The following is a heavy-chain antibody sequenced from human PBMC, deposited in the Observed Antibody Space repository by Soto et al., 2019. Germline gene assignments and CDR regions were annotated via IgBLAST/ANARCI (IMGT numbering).Heavy chain of an antibody. V-gene: IGHV3-7*03. CDR1: GFTLSMYS. D-gene: IGHD2-21*02. CDR3: ARDQLILPAHDFFYGSDV. Sequence: PGESLKISCEVSGFTLSMYSMAWVRQAPGKGLEWVAKIPQEGSDGHYVDSVKGRFTISRDNAKNSVYLQMNSLRAEDTAVYYCARDQLILPAHDFFYGSDVWGQGXKVTVSS. CDR2: IPQEGSDG. J-gene: IGHJ6*02.